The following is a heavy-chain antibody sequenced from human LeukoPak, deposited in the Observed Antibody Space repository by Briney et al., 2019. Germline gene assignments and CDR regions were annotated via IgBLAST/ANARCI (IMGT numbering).Heavy chain of an antibody. V-gene: IGHV1-8*01. D-gene: IGHD6-19*01. Sequence: ASVKVSCKASGYTFTSYDINWVRQATGQGLEWMGWMNPTSGNTGYAQKFQGRVTKTRNTSISTAYMELSSLRSEDTAVYYCARVVAVAGTDFDYWGQGTLVTVSS. CDR1: GYTFTSYD. CDR3: ARVVAVAGTDFDY. CDR2: MNPTSGNT. J-gene: IGHJ4*02.